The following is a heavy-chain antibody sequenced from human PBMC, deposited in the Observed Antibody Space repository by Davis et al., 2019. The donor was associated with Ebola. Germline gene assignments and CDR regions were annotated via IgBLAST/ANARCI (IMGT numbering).Heavy chain of an antibody. J-gene: IGHJ5*02. CDR1: GGSISSSSYY. Sequence: PSETLSPTCTVSGGSISSSSYYWGWIRQPPGKGLEWIGRIYYSGSTYYNPSLKSRVTISVDTSKNQFSLKLSSVTAADTAVYYCARGRIVLLWFSGFDPWGQGTPVTVSS. D-gene: IGHD3-10*01. V-gene: IGHV4-39*07. CDR3: ARGRIVLLWFSGFDP. CDR2: IYYSGST.